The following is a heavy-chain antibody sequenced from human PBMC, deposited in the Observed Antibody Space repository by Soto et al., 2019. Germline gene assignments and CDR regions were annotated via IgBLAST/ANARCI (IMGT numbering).Heavy chain of an antibody. D-gene: IGHD1-20*01. J-gene: IGHJ6*02. V-gene: IGHV3-74*01. CDR1: GFTFSRRW. CDR2: INSDGTTT. CDR3: AADNSYGMAV. Sequence: EVQLVESGGGLVQPGGSLRLSCAASGFTFSRRWMHWVRQAPGKGLVWVSHINSDGTTTNYADSEKGRFTISRDNAKNTLYLQMNSLRAEDTAVYYCAADNSYGMAVWGQGTTVTVSS.